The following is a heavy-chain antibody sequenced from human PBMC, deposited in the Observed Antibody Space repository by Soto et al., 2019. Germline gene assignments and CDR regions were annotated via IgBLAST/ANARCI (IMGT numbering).Heavy chain of an antibody. CDR2: ISAYSGST. V-gene: IGHV1-18*01. D-gene: IGHD6-13*01. CDR1: GYTFTTYG. CDR3: ARYFTKSSSCPYAFDF. J-gene: IGHJ4*02. Sequence: QVQLVQSGAEVKKPGASVKVSCKASGYTFTTYGISWVRQAPGQGLEWMGWISAYSGSTKFAQKLQGRVTMTTDTSTTTFYMELRSLTSDDTAVYYCARYFTKSSSCPYAFDFWGQGTPVTVSS.